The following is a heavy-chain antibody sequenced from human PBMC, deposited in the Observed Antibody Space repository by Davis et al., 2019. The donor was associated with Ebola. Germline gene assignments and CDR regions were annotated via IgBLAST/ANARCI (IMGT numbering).Heavy chain of an antibody. J-gene: IGHJ4*02. Sequence: ASVKVSCKASGYTFTSYGISWVRQAPGQGLEWMGWISAYNGNTNYAQKLQGRVTMTRDTSASTAYMELSSLRSEDTAVYYCAREDPYGSGSYLFDYWGQGTLVTVSS. V-gene: IGHV1-18*01. CDR3: AREDPYGSGSYLFDY. D-gene: IGHD3-10*01. CDR1: GYTFTSYG. CDR2: ISAYNGNT.